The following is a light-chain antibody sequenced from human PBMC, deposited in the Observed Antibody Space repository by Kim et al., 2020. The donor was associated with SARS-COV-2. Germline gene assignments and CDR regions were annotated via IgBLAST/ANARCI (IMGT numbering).Light chain of an antibody. CDR3: RVWESSSDHVV. Sequence: GKTAGITRGGNDLGGKVVHCYQNKRGTAPLLGIYDDNDRTSGIPDRCSGSNAGNTATLTISRVEAGDEADYYCRVWESSSDHVVFGGGTQLTVL. V-gene: IGLV3-21*01. J-gene: IGLJ2*01. CDR1: DLGGKV. CDR2: DDN.